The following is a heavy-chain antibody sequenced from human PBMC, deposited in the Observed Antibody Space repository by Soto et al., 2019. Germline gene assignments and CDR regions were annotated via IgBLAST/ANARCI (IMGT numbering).Heavy chain of an antibody. D-gene: IGHD5-12*01. V-gene: IGHV4-59*08. J-gene: IGHJ6*03. CDR1: GGSISSYY. CDR2: IYYSGST. CDR3: ARQNRSYDPYYAYYMDV. Sequence: QVQLQESGPGLVKPSETLSLTCTVSGGSISSYYWSWIRQPPGKGLEWIVYIYYSGSTNYNPSLKSRVTMPVDTTKNQLSLKLSSVTAADTAVYDCARQNRSYDPYYAYYMDVWGKGTTVTVSS.